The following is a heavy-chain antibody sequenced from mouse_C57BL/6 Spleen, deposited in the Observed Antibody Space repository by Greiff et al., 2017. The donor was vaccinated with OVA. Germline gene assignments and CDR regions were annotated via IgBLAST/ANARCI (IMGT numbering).Heavy chain of an antibody. J-gene: IGHJ1*03. V-gene: IGHV3-6*01. CDR1: GYSITSGYY. D-gene: IGHD1-1*01. CDR2: ISYDGSN. CDR3: ARALYGSSFYWYFDV. Sequence: EVQRVESGPGLVKPSQSLSLTCSVTGYSITSGYYWNWIRQFPGNKLEWMGYISYDGSNNYNPSLKNRISITRDTSKNQFFLKLNSVTTEDTATYYCARALYGSSFYWYFDVWGTGTTVTVSS.